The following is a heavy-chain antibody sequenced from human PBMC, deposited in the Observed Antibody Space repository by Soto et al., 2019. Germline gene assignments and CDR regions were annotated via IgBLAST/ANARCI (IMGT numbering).Heavy chain of an antibody. CDR3: ARDSYYDYIWGSYRPQYFDY. Sequence: GASVKVSCKASGGTFTSYYMHWVRQAPGQGLEWMGIINPSGGSTSYAQKFQGSVTMTRDTSTSTVYMELSSLRSEDTAVYYCARDSYYDYIWGSYRPQYFDYWGQGTLVTVSS. D-gene: IGHD3-16*02. J-gene: IGHJ4*02. CDR1: GGTFTSYY. V-gene: IGHV1-46*03. CDR2: INPSGGST.